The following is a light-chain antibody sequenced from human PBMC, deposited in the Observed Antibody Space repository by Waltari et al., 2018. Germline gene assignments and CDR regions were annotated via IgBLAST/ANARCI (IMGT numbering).Light chain of an antibody. J-gene: IGKJ5*01. V-gene: IGKV1-33*01. CDR2: DAS. CDR3: QQYDNLPIT. Sequence: DIQMTQSPSSLSASVADRVTITCQASHDISNYLNWYQQKPGKAPKLLSYDASNLETGVPSRFSGSGSGTDFTFTISSLQPEDIATYYCQQYDNLPITFGQGTRLEIK. CDR1: HDISNY.